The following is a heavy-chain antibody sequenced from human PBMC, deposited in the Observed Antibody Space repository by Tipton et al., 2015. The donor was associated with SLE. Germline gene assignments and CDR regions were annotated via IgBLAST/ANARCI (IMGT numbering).Heavy chain of an antibody. CDR1: GGSISSNY. CDR2: IYYTGST. CDR3: ARDKPSSSCLDY. J-gene: IGHJ4*02. V-gene: IGHV4-59*01. Sequence: TLSLTCTVSGGSISSNYWSWIRQPPGKGLEWIGYIYYTGSTDYNPSLKSRVTISVDTSKNQFSLKLSSVTAADTAVYYCARDKPSSSCLDYWGQGTLVTVSS. D-gene: IGHD6-13*01.